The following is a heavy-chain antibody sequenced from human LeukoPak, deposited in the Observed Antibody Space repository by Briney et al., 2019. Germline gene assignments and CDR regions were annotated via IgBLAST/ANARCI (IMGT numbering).Heavy chain of an antibody. J-gene: IGHJ6*04. CDR2: ISGSGGST. Sequence: GGSLRLSCAASGFTFSSYAMSWVRQAPGKGLEWVSAISGSGGSTYYADSVKGRFTISRDNSKNTLYLQMNSLRAEDTAVYYCADCVVPAAMRSYYYYGMDVWGRGTTVTVSS. D-gene: IGHD2-2*01. CDR1: GFTFSSYA. CDR3: ADCVVPAAMRSYYYYGMDV. V-gene: IGHV3-23*01.